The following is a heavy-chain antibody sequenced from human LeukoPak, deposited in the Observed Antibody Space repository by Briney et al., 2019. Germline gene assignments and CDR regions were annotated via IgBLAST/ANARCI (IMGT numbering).Heavy chain of an antibody. CDR3: ARGITMMIMAPGY. CDR2: ISPTGSTT. CDR1: GFSFSGHW. D-gene: IGHD3-22*01. Sequence: PGGSLRLSCTASGFSFSGHWMHWARQLPGKGLVWVSRISPTGSTTSYADSVRGRFTISRDSSKNTLYLQMNSLRAEDTAVYYCARGITMMIMAPGYWGQGTLVTVSS. V-gene: IGHV3-74*01. J-gene: IGHJ4*02.